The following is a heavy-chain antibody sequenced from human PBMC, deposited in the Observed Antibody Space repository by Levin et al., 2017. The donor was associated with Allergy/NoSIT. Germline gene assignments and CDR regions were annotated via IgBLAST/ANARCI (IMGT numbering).Heavy chain of an antibody. V-gene: IGHV4-4*07. J-gene: IGHJ4*02. CDR2: IYTSGTT. CDR1: GGSISSYY. D-gene: IGHD6-6*01. CDR3: ARETYSSSSALIDY. Sequence: PSETLSLTCIVSGGSISSYYWNWIRQPAGKGLEWIGRIYTSGTTNYNPSLKSRVTMSVDTSKNQFSLKLTSVTAADTAVYYCARETYSSSSALIDYWGQGTLVTVSS.